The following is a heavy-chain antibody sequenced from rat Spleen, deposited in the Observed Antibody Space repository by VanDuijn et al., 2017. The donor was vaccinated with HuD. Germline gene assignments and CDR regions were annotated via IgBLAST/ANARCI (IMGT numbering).Heavy chain of an antibody. J-gene: IGHJ2*01. CDR1: GFTFRKYW. CDR2: ISADGVNT. Sequence: EVQLVESGGGLVQPGRSLKLSCVASGFTFRKYWMYWVRQAPGKGLEWVSSISADGVNTYYPDSVKGRFTISRANSENTVYLQMNSLRSEDTATYYCAVAGYGYWGQGVMVTVSS. D-gene: IGHD4-3*01. CDR3: AVAGYGY. V-gene: IGHV5-58*01.